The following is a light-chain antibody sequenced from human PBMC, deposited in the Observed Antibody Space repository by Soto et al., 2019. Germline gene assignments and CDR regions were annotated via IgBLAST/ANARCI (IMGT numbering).Light chain of an antibody. CDR1: QSVSST. CDR3: QQYNNWPPWT. CDR2: GAS. J-gene: IGKJ1*01. V-gene: IGKV3-15*01. Sequence: EIVMTQSPATLSVSPGERATLSCRAGQSVSSTLAWYQQKPGQAPRLLIYGASTRATGIPARFSDSGSGTEFTLTISSLQSEDFAVYYCQQYNNWPPWTFGQGTKVEIK.